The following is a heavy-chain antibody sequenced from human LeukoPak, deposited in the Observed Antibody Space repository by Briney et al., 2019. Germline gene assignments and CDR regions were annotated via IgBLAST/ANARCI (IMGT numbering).Heavy chain of an antibody. D-gene: IGHD1-26*01. CDR3: ARGVGTTQYYYYYMDV. Sequence: SQTLSLTCAISDDSVSTNSAAWNWIRQSPSRGLEWLGRTYYRSKWHNDYAVSVKSRITIKPDTSKNQFSLQLNSVTPEDTAVYYCARGVGTTQYYYYYMDVWGKGTAVTVSS. J-gene: IGHJ6*03. V-gene: IGHV6-1*01. CDR2: TYYRSKWHN. CDR1: DDSVSTNSAA.